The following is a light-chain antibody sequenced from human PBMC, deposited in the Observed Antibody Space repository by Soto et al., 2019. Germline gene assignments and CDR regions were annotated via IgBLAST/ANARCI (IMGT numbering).Light chain of an antibody. J-gene: IGKJ1*01. Sequence: EIVLTQSPGTLSLSPGERATLSCRASQSVSSYLAWYQRKPGQAPRLLIYGASSRATGIPDRFSGSGSGTDFTLTISRMEPEDFEVYYCQPYGGSPQTFGQGTKVEIK. CDR1: QSVSSY. CDR3: QPYGGSPQT. CDR2: GAS. V-gene: IGKV3-20*01.